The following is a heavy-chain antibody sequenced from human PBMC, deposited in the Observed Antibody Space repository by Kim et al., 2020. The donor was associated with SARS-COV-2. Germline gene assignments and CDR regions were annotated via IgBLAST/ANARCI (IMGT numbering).Heavy chain of an antibody. J-gene: IGHJ4*02. CDR1: GFTFSSYS. Sequence: GGSLRLSCAASGFTFSSYSMNWVRQAPGKGLEWVSSISSSSSYIYYADSVKGRFTISRDNAKNSLYLQMNSLRAEDTAVYYCARERSGGDSPWYYWGQGTLVTVSS. CDR2: ISSSSSYI. V-gene: IGHV3-21*01. CDR3: ARERSGGDSPWYY. D-gene: IGHD2-21*02.